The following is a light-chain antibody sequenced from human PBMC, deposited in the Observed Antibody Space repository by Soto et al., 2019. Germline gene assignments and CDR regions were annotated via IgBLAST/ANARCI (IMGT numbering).Light chain of an antibody. CDR3: QQYNNWPPWT. CDR2: DAS. J-gene: IGKJ1*01. Sequence: ILMTQSPATLSVSPGERATLSCRASQSVSNNLAWYQQKPGQAPRLLIYDASTSATGIPARFSGSGSGTEFTLTISGLQSEDFAVYYWQQYNNWPPWTFGQGTKVEIK. V-gene: IGKV3-15*01. CDR1: QSVSNN.